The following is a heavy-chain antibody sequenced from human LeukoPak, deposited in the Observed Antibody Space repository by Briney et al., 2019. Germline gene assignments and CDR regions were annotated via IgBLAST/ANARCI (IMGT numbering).Heavy chain of an antibody. CDR2: LSGSGITT. D-gene: IGHD6-19*01. V-gene: IGHV3-23*01. CDR3: AKGIYSSGWSYFDY. J-gene: IGHJ4*01. Sequence: GGSLRLSCAASGFTFSNSAMSWVRQAPGKGLEWVSTLSGSGITTYYADSVKGRFTISRDNSKNTLYLQMNSLRAEDTGVYYCAKGIYSSGWSYFDYWGHGTLVTVSS. CDR1: GFTFSNSA.